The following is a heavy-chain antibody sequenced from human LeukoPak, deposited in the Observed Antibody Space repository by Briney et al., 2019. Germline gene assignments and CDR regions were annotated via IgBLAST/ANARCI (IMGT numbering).Heavy chain of an antibody. CDR1: GGSISSSTSY. CDR2: IYYSGST. V-gene: IGHV4-39*01. Sequence: SETLSLTCTVSGGSISSSTSYWGWIRQPPGKGLEWIGTIYYSGSTFYAPSLASRVTISVDTSKNQFPLKLSSVTAADTAVYYCGRSIGYCTGGSCSYGMDVWGQGTTVTVSS. CDR3: GRSIGYCTGGSCSYGMDV. J-gene: IGHJ6*02. D-gene: IGHD2-15*01.